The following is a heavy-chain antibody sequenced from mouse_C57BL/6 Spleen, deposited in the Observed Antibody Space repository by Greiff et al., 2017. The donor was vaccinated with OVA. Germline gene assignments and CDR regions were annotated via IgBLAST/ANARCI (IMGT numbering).Heavy chain of an antibody. V-gene: IGHV1-26*01. CDR1: GYTFTDYY. Sequence: VQLQQSGPELVKPGASVKISCKASGYTFTDYYMNWVKQSHGKSLEWIGDINPNNGGTSYNQKFKGKATLTVDKSSSTAYMELRSLTSEDSAVDYCARVRQLRPSFAYWGQGTLVTVSA. D-gene: IGHD3-2*02. J-gene: IGHJ3*01. CDR3: ARVRQLRPSFAY. CDR2: INPNNGGT.